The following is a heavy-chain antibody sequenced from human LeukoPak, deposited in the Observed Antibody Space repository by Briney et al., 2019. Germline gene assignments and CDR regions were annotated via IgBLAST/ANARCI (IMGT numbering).Heavy chain of an antibody. Sequence: PGGSLRLSCAASGFTFSSYAMSWVRQTPGKGLEWVSAISGSGGSTYYADSVKGRFTISRDNSKNTLYLQMNSLRAEDTAVYYCEKVGDIVVVPAAEFDYWGQGTLVTVSS. V-gene: IGHV3-23*01. J-gene: IGHJ4*02. CDR2: ISGSGGST. CDR1: GFTFSSYA. CDR3: EKVGDIVVVPAAEFDY. D-gene: IGHD2-2*01.